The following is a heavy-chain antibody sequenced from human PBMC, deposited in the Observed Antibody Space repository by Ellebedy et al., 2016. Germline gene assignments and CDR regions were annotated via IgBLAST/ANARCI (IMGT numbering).Heavy chain of an antibody. CDR1: GFTFSTYS. D-gene: IGHD3-10*01. Sequence: GGSLRLSCAASGFTFSTYSIHWVRQAPGKGLEWVAMISFDGSTKYYADSVRGRFTMSRDNSKSTQSLQVSSLRTEDTAIYYCARGIYGSGSEYMDVWGKGTTVTVSS. J-gene: IGHJ6*03. CDR2: ISFDGSTK. V-gene: IGHV3-30*04. CDR3: ARGIYGSGSEYMDV.